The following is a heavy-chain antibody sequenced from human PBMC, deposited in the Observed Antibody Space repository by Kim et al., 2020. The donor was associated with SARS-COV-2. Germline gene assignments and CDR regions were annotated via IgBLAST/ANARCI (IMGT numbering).Heavy chain of an antibody. CDR3: ARRRLDYYGSGRRNDY. V-gene: IGHV4-34*01. CDR2: INHSGST. CDR1: GGSFSGYY. Sequence: SETLSLTSAVYGGSFSGYYWSWIRQPPGKGLEWIGEINHSGSTNYNPSLKSRVTISVDTSKNQFSLKLGSVTAAGTAVYYCARRRLDYYGSGRRNDYWGQRTLVSVSS. J-gene: IGHJ4*02. D-gene: IGHD3-10*01.